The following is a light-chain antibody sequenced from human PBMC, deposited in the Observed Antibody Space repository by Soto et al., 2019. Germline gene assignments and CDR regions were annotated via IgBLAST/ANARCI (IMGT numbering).Light chain of an antibody. CDR2: DTS. CDR1: QSLTNSF. J-gene: IGKJ5*01. CDR3: QQYGTSESI. V-gene: IGKV3-20*01. Sequence: EFVLTQSPGTLSLSPGEGATLSCRASQSLTNSFIAWYQQRPGQAPRLLIYDTSSRASGIPDRFSGSGSGTDFTLTISRLETEDFAVFYCQQYGTSESIFGQGTRLEIK.